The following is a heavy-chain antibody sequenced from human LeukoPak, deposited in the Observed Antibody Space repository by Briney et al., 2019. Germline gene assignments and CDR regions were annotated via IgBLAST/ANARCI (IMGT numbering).Heavy chain of an antibody. CDR3: ARGDSDFWSGSPNWFDP. D-gene: IGHD3-3*01. CDR1: GGSISSSSYY. Sequence: SETLSLTCTVSGGSISSSSYYWGWIRQPPGKGLEWIGSIYYSGSTYYNPSLKSRVTISVDTSKNQFSLKLSSVTAADTAVYYCARGDSDFWSGSPNWFDPWGQGTLVTVSS. V-gene: IGHV4-39*07. CDR2: IYYSGST. J-gene: IGHJ5*02.